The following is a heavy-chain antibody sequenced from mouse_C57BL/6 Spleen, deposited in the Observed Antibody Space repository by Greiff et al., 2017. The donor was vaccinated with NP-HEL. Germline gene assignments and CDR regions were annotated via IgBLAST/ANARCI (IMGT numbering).Heavy chain of an antibody. CDR2: IDPSDSYT. Sequence: QVQLQQPGAELVMPGASVKLSCKASGYTFTSYWMHWVKQSPGQGLEWIGEIDPSDSYTNYNQKFKGKSTLTVDKSSSTAYMQLSSLTSEDSAVYYCARLGFITTVVAFYYFDYWGQGTTLTVSS. J-gene: IGHJ2*01. CDR1: GYTFTSYW. CDR3: ARLGFITTVVAFYYFDY. D-gene: IGHD1-1*01. V-gene: IGHV1-69*01.